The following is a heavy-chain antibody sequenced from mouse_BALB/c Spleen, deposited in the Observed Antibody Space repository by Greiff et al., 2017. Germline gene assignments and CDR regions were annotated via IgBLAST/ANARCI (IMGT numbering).Heavy chain of an antibody. CDR3: ARGPLGGSSYVGEYAMDY. D-gene: IGHD1-1*01. J-gene: IGHJ4*01. CDR2: ISSGSSTI. CDR1: GFTFSSFG. V-gene: IGHV5-17*02. Sequence: EVKLVESGGGLVQPGGSRKLSCAASGFTFSSFGMHWVRQAPEKGLEWVAYISSGSSTIYYADTVKGRFTISRDNPTNTLFLQMTSLRSEDTAMYYCARGPLGGSSYVGEYAMDYWGQGTSVTVSS.